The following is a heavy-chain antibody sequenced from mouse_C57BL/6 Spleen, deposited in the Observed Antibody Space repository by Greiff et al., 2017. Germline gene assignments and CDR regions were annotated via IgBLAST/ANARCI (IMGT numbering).Heavy chain of an antibody. Sequence: EVHLVESGGGLVQPKGSLKLSCAASGFSFNTYAMNWVRQAPGQGLEWVARIRSKSNNYATYYADSVKYRFTISRDDSESILYLQMNNLKTEATAMYYCVTWTWDYWGKGTTLTVSS. V-gene: IGHV10-1*01. J-gene: IGHJ2*01. CDR2: IRSKSNNYAT. CDR1: GFSFNTYA. CDR3: VTWTWDY.